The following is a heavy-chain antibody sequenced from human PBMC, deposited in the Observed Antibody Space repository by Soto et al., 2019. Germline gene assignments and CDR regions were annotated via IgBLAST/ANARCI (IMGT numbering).Heavy chain of an antibody. Sequence: GESLNISCKGSGYTFTSYCIAWVRQMPGKGLVWMVIIYPGDSDIRYSPSFQGQVSISADRSISTAYLQWSSLKASHTAMYYCARQDVSVLYHFDDWGERSLVTVSS. CDR1: GYTFTSYC. CDR2: IYPGDSDI. D-gene: IGHD6-19*01. CDR3: ARQDVSVLYHFDD. V-gene: IGHV5-51*01. J-gene: IGHJ4*02.